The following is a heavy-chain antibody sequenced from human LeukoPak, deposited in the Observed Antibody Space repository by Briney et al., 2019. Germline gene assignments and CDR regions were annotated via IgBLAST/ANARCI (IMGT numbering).Heavy chain of an antibody. V-gene: IGHV4-61*02. Sequence: SETLSLTCTVSGGSISSGSYYWSWIRQPAGKGLEWVGRIYTSGSTNYNPPLKSRVTISVDTSKNQFPLKLSSVTAADTAVYYCARDIAYCGGDCYVQFDPWGQGTLVTVSS. J-gene: IGHJ5*02. D-gene: IGHD2-21*02. CDR1: GGSISSGSYY. CDR2: IYTSGST. CDR3: ARDIAYCGGDCYVQFDP.